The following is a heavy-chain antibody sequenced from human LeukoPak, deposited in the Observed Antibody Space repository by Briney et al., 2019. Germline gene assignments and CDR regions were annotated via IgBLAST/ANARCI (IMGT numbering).Heavy chain of an antibody. Sequence: ASVKVSCKASGSTFSDYHINWVRQASGQGPEWMGWINPKSGDASYNQAFQGRVTMTRDTSISTAYMELNRLRSDDTAMYYCARGEYSNGYPYRLDSWGQGTLVTVSS. J-gene: IGHJ4*02. CDR2: INPKSGDA. CDR3: ARGEYSNGYPYRLDS. CDR1: GSTFSDYH. D-gene: IGHD3-16*01. V-gene: IGHV1-2*02.